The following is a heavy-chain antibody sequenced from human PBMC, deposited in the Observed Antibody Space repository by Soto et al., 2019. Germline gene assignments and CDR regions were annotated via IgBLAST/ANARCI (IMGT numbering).Heavy chain of an antibody. D-gene: IGHD4-4*01. V-gene: IGHV4-61*03. CDR1: GGSVSSGSYY. CDR2: IYYSGST. Sequence: QVQLQESGPGLVKPSETLSLTCTVSGGSVSSGSYYWSWIRQPPGKGLEWIGYIYYSGSTNYNPSLKSRVTISIDTSKTHCSLKLSSITAADTAVYYGARGFAVTSTHNWFDPWGQGTLVTVSS. CDR3: ARGFAVTSTHNWFDP. J-gene: IGHJ5*02.